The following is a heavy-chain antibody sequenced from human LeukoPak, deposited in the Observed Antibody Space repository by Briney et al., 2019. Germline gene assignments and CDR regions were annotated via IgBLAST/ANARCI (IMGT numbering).Heavy chain of an antibody. V-gene: IGHV3-23*01. CDR3: AKHRFESGGYHSTD. D-gene: IGHD3-22*01. CDR2: ISGGSGST. J-gene: IGHJ4*02. Sequence: GGSLRLSCAASGFTFSSYAMSWVRQAPGKGLAWLSTISGGSGSTYCADSVKGRFTISRDNSKNTLYLQMNSLRDEDTAVYYCAKHRFESGGYHSTDWGQGTLVTVSS. CDR1: GFTFSSYA.